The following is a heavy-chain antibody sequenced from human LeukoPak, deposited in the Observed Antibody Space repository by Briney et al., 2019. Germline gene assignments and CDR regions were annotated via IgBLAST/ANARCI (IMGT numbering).Heavy chain of an antibody. D-gene: IGHD5-18*01. CDR2: INHSGST. V-gene: IGHV4-38-2*02. J-gene: IGHJ5*02. Sequence: PSETLSLTCAVSGYSISSGYYWGWIRQPPGKGLEWIGEINHSGSTNYNPSLKSRVTISVDTSKNQFSLKLSSVTAADTAVYYCARDRGYSYGNWFDPWGQGALVTVSS. CDR1: GYSISSGYY. CDR3: ARDRGYSYGNWFDP.